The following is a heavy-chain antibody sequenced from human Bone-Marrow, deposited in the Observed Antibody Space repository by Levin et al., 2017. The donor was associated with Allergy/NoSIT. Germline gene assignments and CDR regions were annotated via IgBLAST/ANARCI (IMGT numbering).Heavy chain of an antibody. J-gene: IGHJ4*02. CDR3: AREIYVGGGFWSGAPGGGFDY. CDR1: GFTFSSYG. V-gene: IGHV3-33*01. Sequence: GGSLRLSCAASGFTFSSYGMHWVRQAPGKGLEWVAVIWYDGSNKYYADSVKGRFTISRDNSKNTLYLQMNSLRAEDTAVYYCAREIYVGGGFWSGAPGGGFDYWGQGTLVTVSS. CDR2: IWYDGSNK. D-gene: IGHD3-3*01.